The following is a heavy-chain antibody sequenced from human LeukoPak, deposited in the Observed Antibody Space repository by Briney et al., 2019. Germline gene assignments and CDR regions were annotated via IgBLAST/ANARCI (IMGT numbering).Heavy chain of an antibody. Sequence: ASVKLSCTASGYTFTSYYIHWVRQAPGQGLEWMGIINPSGGSTSYAKNFQGRVTMTRDMSTSTVYMELSSLRSEDTAVYYCARNTVEMTTPGDYWGQGTLVTVSS. V-gene: IGHV1-46*01. CDR1: GYTFTSYY. D-gene: IGHD5-24*01. CDR2: INPSGGST. J-gene: IGHJ4*02. CDR3: ARNTVEMTTPGDY.